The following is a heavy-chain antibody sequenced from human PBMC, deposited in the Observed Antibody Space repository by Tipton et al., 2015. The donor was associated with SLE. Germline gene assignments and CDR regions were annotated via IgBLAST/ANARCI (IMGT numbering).Heavy chain of an antibody. CDR3: ARARGSYSYGYDAFDI. J-gene: IGHJ3*02. CDR2: LYDSGNT. Sequence: TLSLTCTVSGGSISSGSYYWSWIRQPAGKGLEWIGYLYDSGNTNYNPSLESRVTISVDTSKNQFSLKLSSVTAADTAVYYCARARGSYSYGYDAFDIWGQGTMVTVSS. V-gene: IGHV4-61*09. CDR1: GGSISSGSYY. D-gene: IGHD5-18*01.